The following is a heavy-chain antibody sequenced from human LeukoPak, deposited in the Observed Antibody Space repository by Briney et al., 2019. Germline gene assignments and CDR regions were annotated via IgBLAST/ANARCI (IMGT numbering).Heavy chain of an antibody. D-gene: IGHD3-22*01. CDR2: INPNSGGT. V-gene: IGHV1-2*02. Sequence: GASVKVSCKASGYTFTVYYMHWVRQAPGQGLEWMGWINPNSGGTNYAQKFQGRVTMTRDTSISTAYMELSRLRSDDTAVYYCARVRDRGYYYDSSGYYYWGQGTLVTVSS. CDR1: GYTFTVYY. J-gene: IGHJ4*02. CDR3: ARVRDRGYYYDSSGYYY.